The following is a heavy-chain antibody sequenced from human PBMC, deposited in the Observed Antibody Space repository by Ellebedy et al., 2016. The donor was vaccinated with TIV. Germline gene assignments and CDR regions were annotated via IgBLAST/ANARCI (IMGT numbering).Heavy chain of an antibody. J-gene: IGHJ4*02. D-gene: IGHD4-17*01. V-gene: IGHV3-48*01. CDR2: ISSSSSTI. CDR1: GFTFSSYS. CDR3: ARGGTYGDYVLDY. Sequence: GESLKISXAASGFTFSSYSMNWVRQAPGKGLEWVSYISSSSSTIYYADSVKGRFTISRDNAKNSLYLQMNSLRAEDTAVYYCARGGTYGDYVLDYWGQGTLVTVSS.